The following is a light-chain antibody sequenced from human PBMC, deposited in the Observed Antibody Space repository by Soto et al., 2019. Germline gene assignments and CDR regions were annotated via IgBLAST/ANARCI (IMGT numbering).Light chain of an antibody. CDR2: KAS. J-gene: IGKJ1*01. CDR1: QSISSW. V-gene: IGKV1-5*03. Sequence: DIQMTQSPSTLSSSAGDRASITCRASQSISSWFAWYQQKQGQPPELLIYKASSLESGVPSRFSGSGSGTEFTLTISSLQPDDFATYYCQQYKSYSMTFGQGTKVEIK. CDR3: QQYKSYSMT.